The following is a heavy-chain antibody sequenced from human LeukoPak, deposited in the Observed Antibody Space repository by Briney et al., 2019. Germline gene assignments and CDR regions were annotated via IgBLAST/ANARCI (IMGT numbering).Heavy chain of an antibody. V-gene: IGHV1-3*01. CDR1: GYTFTSYA. Sequence: ASVKVSCKASGYTFTSYAMHWVRQAPGQRLEWMGWINAGNGNTKYSQKFQGRVTITRDTSASTAYMELSSLRSEDTAVYYCARGAASSGWNDYWGQGTLVTVSS. CDR2: INAGNGNT. J-gene: IGHJ4*02. D-gene: IGHD6-19*01. CDR3: ARGAASSGWNDY.